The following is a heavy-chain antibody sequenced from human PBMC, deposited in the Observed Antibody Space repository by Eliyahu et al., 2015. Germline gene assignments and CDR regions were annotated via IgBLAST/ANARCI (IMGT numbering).Heavy chain of an antibody. CDR3: ARVPLTYGGSTRGYFDY. D-gene: IGHD4-23*01. V-gene: IGHV4-59*01. Sequence: QVRLQESGPGVVKPSETLSLTCTVSGXSINDYYWSWIGQPPGKGLECVGYMYFSGSPNYNPSLKSRVTMSIDTSKNQFSLKLSSVTAADTAVYYCARVPLTYGGSTRGYFDYWGQGTLVTVSS. J-gene: IGHJ4*02. CDR1: GXSINDYY. CDR2: MYFSGSP.